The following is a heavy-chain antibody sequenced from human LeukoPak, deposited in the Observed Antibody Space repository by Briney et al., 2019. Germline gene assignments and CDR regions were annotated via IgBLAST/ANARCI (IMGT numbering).Heavy chain of an antibody. D-gene: IGHD2-2*01. J-gene: IGHJ5*02. V-gene: IGHV6-1*01. Sequence: SQTLLLTCAISGDSVSSNSAAWNWIRQSPSRGLEWLGRTYYRSKWYNDYAVSVKSRITIKPDTSKSQFSLQLNSVTPEDTDVYYCAREEMVPAAISWMVSPGWIDPWGQGTLVTVSS. CDR2: TYYRSKWYN. CDR3: AREEMVPAAISWMVSPGWIDP. CDR1: GDSVSSNSAA.